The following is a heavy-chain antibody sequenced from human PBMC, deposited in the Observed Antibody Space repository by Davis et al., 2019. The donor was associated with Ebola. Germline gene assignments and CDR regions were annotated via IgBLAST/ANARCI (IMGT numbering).Heavy chain of an antibody. D-gene: IGHD6-19*01. CDR1: GFTFSSYA. V-gene: IGHV3-23*01. CDR2: ISGSGGST. CDR3: AKDGAIAVAGFDY. Sequence: PGESLRLSCAASGFTFSSYAMSWVRQAPGKGLEWVSAISGSGGSTYYADSVKGRFTISRDNSKNTLYLQMNSLRAEDTAVYYCAKDGAIAVAGFDYWGQGTLVTVSS. J-gene: IGHJ4*02.